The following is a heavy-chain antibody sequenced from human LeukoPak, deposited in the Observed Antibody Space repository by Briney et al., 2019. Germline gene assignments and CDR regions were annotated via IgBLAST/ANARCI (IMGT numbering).Heavy chain of an antibody. V-gene: IGHV3-66*01. CDR3: ARGGPAAGRFDY. J-gene: IGHJ4*02. CDR1: GFTVSSNY. Sequence: GGSLRLSCAASGFTVSSNYMSWVRQAPGKGLEWVSVIYSGGSTYYEDSVKGRFTISRDNSKNTLYLQMNRLRAEDTAVYYCARGGPAAGRFDYWGQGTLVTVSS. D-gene: IGHD6-13*01. CDR2: IYSGGST.